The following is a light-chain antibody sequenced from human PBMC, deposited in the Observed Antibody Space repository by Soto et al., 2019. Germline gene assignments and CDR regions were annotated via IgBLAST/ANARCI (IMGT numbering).Light chain of an antibody. V-gene: IGKV3-11*01. Sequence: IVLTQSPVTLAVSPGESAVLSCRASQSVSTSLAWYQHKPGQAPRLFIYDASKRAPGIPARFTGSGSGTDFTLTISSLEPEDIAIYYCQVRVFWPSFGQGTKV. CDR1: QSVSTS. J-gene: IGKJ1*01. CDR2: DAS. CDR3: QVRVFWPS.